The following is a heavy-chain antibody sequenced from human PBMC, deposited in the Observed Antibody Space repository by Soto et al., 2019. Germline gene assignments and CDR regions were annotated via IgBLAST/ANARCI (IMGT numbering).Heavy chain of an antibody. D-gene: IGHD3-10*01. Sequence: LSLTCTVSGGSISSYYWSRIRQSAGKGLEWIGRIYNGGNTQYNPSLKSRVTMSADTSKNQFSLRLNSVTAADTAVYYCARDGSDSYGLDVWGQGTTVTVSS. V-gene: IGHV4-4*07. CDR3: ARDGSDSYGLDV. CDR1: GGSISSYY. CDR2: IYNGGNT. J-gene: IGHJ6*02.